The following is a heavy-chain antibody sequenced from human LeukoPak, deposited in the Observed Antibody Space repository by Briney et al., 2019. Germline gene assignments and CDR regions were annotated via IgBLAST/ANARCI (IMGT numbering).Heavy chain of an antibody. CDR2: IYHSGST. CDR3: ARPSEGRYYYDSSGYSYYYYYMDV. D-gene: IGHD3-22*01. V-gene: IGHV4-38-2*02. Sequence: SETLSLTCTVSGYSISSGYYWSWIRQPPGKGLEWIGSIYHSGSTYYNPSLKSRVTISVDTSKNQSSLKLSSVTAADTAVYYCARPSEGRYYYDSSGYSYYYYYMDVWGKGTTVTISS. CDR1: GYSISSGYY. J-gene: IGHJ6*03.